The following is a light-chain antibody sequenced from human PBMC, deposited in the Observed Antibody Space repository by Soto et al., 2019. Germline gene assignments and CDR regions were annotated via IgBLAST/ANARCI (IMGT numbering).Light chain of an antibody. CDR3: QQYGSSLFT. J-gene: IGKJ3*01. Sequence: EIVMTQSPATLSVSPGERATLSCGASQSVSSNLAWYQQKPGQAPRVLIYGTSIRASGVPERFSGGGSGTDFTLTITRLEPEDFAVYYCQQYGSSLFTFGPGTKVDIK. CDR2: GTS. CDR1: QSVSSN. V-gene: IGKV3-20*01.